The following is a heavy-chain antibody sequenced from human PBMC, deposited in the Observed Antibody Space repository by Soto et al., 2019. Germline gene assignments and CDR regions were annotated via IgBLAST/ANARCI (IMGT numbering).Heavy chain of an antibody. V-gene: IGHV1-18*01. CDR1: GYTFSSYG. CDR2: ISGYNGNT. Sequence: QVQLGQSGAEVKKPGASVKVSCKTSGYTFSSYGFSWVRQAPGQGLEWIGWISGYNGNTNYAQRFQGRVTMTTDTSTSTAYMELRSLRSVDAAVYYCASEGQLGYWGQGTLVTVSS. J-gene: IGHJ4*02. CDR3: ASEGQLGY. D-gene: IGHD6-6*01.